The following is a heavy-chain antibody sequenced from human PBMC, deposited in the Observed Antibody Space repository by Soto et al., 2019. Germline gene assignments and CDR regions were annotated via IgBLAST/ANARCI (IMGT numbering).Heavy chain of an antibody. CDR2: IWYDGSNK. CDR1: GFTFSSYG. V-gene: IGHV3-33*01. Sequence: QVQLVESGGGVVQPGRSLRLSCAASGFTFSSYGMHWVRQAPGKGLEWVAVIWYDGSNKYYADSVKGRFTISRDNSKNTLYLQMHSRRAEDTAVYYCAREDYYYDSSGYSYYFDYWGQGTLVTVSS. J-gene: IGHJ4*02. D-gene: IGHD3-22*01. CDR3: AREDYYYDSSGYSYYFDY.